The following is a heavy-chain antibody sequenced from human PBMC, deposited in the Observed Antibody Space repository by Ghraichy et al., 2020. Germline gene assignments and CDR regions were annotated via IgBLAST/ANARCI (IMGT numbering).Heavy chain of an antibody. CDR1: GGSISTHSYF. D-gene: IGHD3-16*01. Sequence: SQTPSLTCTVSGGSISTHSYFWDWIRQPPGKGLEWIGTIDYTGNTYYNPSLKSRLTMSVDTSKNQSSLGLSSVTAADTAVYYCAKRRMLTFGGVVLNYGMDVWGQGTTVTVAS. CDR3: AKRRMLTFGGVVLNYGMDV. V-gene: IGHV4-39*01. J-gene: IGHJ6*02. CDR2: IDYTGNT.